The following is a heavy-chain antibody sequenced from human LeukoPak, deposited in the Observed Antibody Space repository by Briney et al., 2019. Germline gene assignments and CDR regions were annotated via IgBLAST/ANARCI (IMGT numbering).Heavy chain of an antibody. D-gene: IGHD6-13*01. Sequence: PSETLSLTCAVSGDSIRSDSWWIWARQPPGKGLEWIGERYHDGRRTYNPSLKSRVSISLDESENQFSLELTSVTAADTAVYFGAREKGYLMEVDVWGQGTTVTVS. V-gene: IGHV4-4*02. CDR3: AREKGYLMEVDV. J-gene: IGHJ6*02. CDR2: RYHDGRR. CDR1: GDSIRSDSW.